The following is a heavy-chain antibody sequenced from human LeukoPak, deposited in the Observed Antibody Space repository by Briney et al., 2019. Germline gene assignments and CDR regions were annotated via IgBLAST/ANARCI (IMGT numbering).Heavy chain of an antibody. CDR1: GYTFTSYY. CDR2: INPNSGGT. CDR3: ARGSGLSYYYYMDV. J-gene: IGHJ6*03. V-gene: IGHV1-2*02. Sequence: GASVKVSCKASGYTFTSYYMHWVRQAPGQGLEWMGWINPNSGGTNYAQKFQGRVTMTRDTSISTAYMELSRLRSEDTAVYYCARGSGLSYYYYMDVWGKGTTVTVSS.